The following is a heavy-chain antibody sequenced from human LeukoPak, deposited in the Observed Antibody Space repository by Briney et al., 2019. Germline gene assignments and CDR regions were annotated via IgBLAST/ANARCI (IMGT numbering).Heavy chain of an antibody. D-gene: IGHD3-3*01. CDR1: GFTFSSYA. CDR3: ASTPALRFLEWSHAGADY. Sequence: GGSLRLSCAASGFTFSSYAMSWVRQAPGKGLEWVSAISGSGGSTYYADSVKGRFTISRDNSKNTLYLQMNSLRAEDTAVYYCASTPALRFLEWSHAGADYWGQGTLVTVSS. J-gene: IGHJ4*02. CDR2: ISGSGGST. V-gene: IGHV3-23*01.